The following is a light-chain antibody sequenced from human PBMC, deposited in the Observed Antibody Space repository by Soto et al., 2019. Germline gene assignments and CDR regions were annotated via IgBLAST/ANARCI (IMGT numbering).Light chain of an antibody. CDR2: DAS. Sequence: DIQMTQSPSSLSASEGDRVTITCQSSHDVSRNLNWFQQKPGEAPQLLIYDASNLERGVPSRFSGSGSETDFTLTLSSLLHEDVATYYGHPYNSMLSFGGGTEVEIK. J-gene: IGKJ4*01. CDR3: HPYNSMLS. CDR1: HDVSRN. V-gene: IGKV1-33*01.